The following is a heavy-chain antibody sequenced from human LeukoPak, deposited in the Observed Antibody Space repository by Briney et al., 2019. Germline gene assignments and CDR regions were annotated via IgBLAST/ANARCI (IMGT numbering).Heavy chain of an antibody. CDR1: GFTFSSYW. J-gene: IGHJ4*02. V-gene: IGHV3-7*01. D-gene: IGHD2-2*01. CDR2: IKQDGSEK. Sequence: PGGSLRLSCAASGFTFSSYWMSWVRQAPGKGLEWVANIKQDGSEKYYVDSVKGRFTISRDNAKNPLYLQMNSLRAEDTAVYYCARDPLSSTSCPDYWGQGTLVTVSS. CDR3: ARDPLSSTSCPDY.